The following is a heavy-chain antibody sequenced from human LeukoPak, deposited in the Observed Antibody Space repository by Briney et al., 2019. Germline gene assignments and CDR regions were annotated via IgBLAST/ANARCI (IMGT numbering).Heavy chain of an antibody. CDR3: ARISIVVVPAYFDY. D-gene: IGHD2-2*01. CDR2: IYYSGST. V-gene: IGHV4-39*01. Sequence: SETLSLTCTVSGGSISNYYWSWIRQPPGKGLEWIGSIYYSGSTYYNPSLKSRVTVSVDTSKNQFSLKLSSVTAADTAVYYCARISIVVVPAYFDYWGQGTLVTVSS. J-gene: IGHJ4*02. CDR1: GGSISNYY.